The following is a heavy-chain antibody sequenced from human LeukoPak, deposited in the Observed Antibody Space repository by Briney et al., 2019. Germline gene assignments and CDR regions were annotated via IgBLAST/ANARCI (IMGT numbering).Heavy chain of an antibody. V-gene: IGHV3-21*01. CDR3: ASYSSGRAERDFDY. CDR2: ISSSSSYI. Sequence: GGSLRLSCAASGFTFSSYSMNWVRQAPGKGLEWVSSISSSSSYIYYADSVKGRFTISRDNAKNSLYLQMNSLRAEDTAVYYCASYSSGRAERDFDYWGQGTLVTVSS. D-gene: IGHD6-19*01. CDR1: GFTFSSYS. J-gene: IGHJ4*02.